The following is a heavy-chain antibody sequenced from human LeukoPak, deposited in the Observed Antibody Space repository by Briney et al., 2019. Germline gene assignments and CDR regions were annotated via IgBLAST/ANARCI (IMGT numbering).Heavy chain of an antibody. Sequence: GGSLRLSCAAYGFTFSSSEMKWVRQAPGKGLEGVSYISSSGGTISYADSVKGRFTISRDNAKNSLYLQMNSLRAEDTAIYYCARSGQHLFDFWGQGTLVTVSS. CDR3: ARSGQHLFDF. V-gene: IGHV3-48*03. J-gene: IGHJ4*02. CDR2: ISSSGGTI. CDR1: GFTFSSSE. D-gene: IGHD6-13*01.